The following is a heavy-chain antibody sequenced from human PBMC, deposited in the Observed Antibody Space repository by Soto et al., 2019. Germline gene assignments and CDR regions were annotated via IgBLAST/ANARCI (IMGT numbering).Heavy chain of an antibody. CDR1: GGSISSYY. V-gene: IGHV4-59*01. J-gene: IGHJ4*02. D-gene: IGHD6-6*01. CDR3: ASSIAARPFSY. Sequence: KQSQTLSLTCTVSGGSISSYYWSWIRQPPGKGLEWIGYIYYSGSTNYNPSLKSRVTISVDTSKNQFSLKLSSVTAADTAVYYCASSIAARPFSYWGQGTLVTVSS. CDR2: IYYSGST.